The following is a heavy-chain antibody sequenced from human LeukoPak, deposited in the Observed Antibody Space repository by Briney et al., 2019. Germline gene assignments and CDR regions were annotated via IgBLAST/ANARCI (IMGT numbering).Heavy chain of an antibody. D-gene: IGHD6-19*01. Sequence: GGSLRLSCAASGFTFSTYVMTWVRQAPGKGLEWVSSISGSGGSTYYADSVRGRFTISRDSSKNTLYLQMNSLRAEDTALYYCATGGNSGRAYYYYCMDVWGKGTTVTVSS. CDR3: ATGGNSGRAYYYYCMDV. CDR1: GFTFSTYV. V-gene: IGHV3-23*01. CDR2: ISGSGGST. J-gene: IGHJ6*03.